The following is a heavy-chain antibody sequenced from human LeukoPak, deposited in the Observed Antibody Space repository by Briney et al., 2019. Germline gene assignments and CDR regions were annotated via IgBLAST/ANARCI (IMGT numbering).Heavy chain of an antibody. CDR1: GFTFSSYG. J-gene: IGHJ3*02. Sequence: PGGSLRLSCAASGFTFSSYGMHWVRQAPGKGLEWVAVIWYYGSNKYYADSVKGRFTISRDNSKNTLYLQMNSLRAEETAVYYCARTSRGTRDAFDIWGQGTMVTVSS. D-gene: IGHD3-10*01. V-gene: IGHV3-33*01. CDR3: ARTSRGTRDAFDI. CDR2: IWYYGSNK.